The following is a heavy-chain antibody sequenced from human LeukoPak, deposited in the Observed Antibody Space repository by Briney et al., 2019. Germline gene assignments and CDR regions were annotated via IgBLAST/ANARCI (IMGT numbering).Heavy chain of an antibody. J-gene: IGHJ6*03. V-gene: IGHV3-43D*03. CDR1: GFTFDDYA. D-gene: IGHD3-16*01. CDR3: AKSKGAHYYYMDV. CDR2: ISWDGGST. Sequence: GGSLRLSCAASGFTFDDYAMHWVRQAPGKGLEWVSLISWDGGSTYYADSVKGRFTISRDNSKNSLYLQMNSLRAEDTALYYCAKSKGAHYYYMDVWGKGTTVTVSS.